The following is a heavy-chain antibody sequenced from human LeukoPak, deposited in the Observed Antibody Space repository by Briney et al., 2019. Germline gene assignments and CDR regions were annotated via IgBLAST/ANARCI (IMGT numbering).Heavy chain of an antibody. CDR1: GFPFSSYW. J-gene: IGHJ4*02. CDR3: TRVGYIDEGVDY. Sequence: GGSLRLSCVASGFPFSSYWMTWVRQAPGKGLEWVANIKQDGSKKSYVDSVRGRFTISRDNAENSLYLQMNSLRAEDTAIYYCTRVGYIDEGVDYWGQGTLVTVSS. V-gene: IGHV3-7*04. D-gene: IGHD5-24*01. CDR2: IKQDGSKK.